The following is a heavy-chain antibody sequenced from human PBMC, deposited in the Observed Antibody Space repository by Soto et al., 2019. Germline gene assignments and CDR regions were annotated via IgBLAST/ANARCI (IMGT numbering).Heavy chain of an antibody. CDR3: ARVPGGLVPTFDS. D-gene: IGHD6-19*01. CDR2: ISAYNGNT. V-gene: IGHV1-18*01. J-gene: IGHJ4*02. Sequence: QVQLVQSGAEVKKPGASVKVSCKASGYTFSSYGISWVRQAPGQGLEWMGWISAYNGNTNYAQKLQGRVTTTTDTPPRTSYRGRGGLRSDDPAVYYWARVPGGLVPTFDSWGRGPLFTVSS. CDR1: GYTFSSYG.